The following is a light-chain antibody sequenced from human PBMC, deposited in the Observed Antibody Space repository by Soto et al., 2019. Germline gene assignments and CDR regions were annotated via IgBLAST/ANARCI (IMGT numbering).Light chain of an antibody. V-gene: IGKV3-11*01. Sequence: EIVLTQSPATLSLSPGERATLSCRASQNVGSYLAWYQQKPGQAPRLLIYEASNRATGVPARFSGSGSGTDFTLTISSLEPGDSAVYYCQQRASWPITFGQGTRLEIE. CDR3: QQRASWPIT. CDR1: QNVGSY. J-gene: IGKJ5*01. CDR2: EAS.